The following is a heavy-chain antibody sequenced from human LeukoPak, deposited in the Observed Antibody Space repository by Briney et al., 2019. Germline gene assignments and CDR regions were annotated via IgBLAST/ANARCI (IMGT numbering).Heavy chain of an antibody. J-gene: IGHJ4*02. D-gene: IGHD3-22*01. CDR2: IYPGDSDT. CDR3: ARSPDYYDSSGYYLPTTPPDY. Sequence: GESLKISCKGSGYSFTSYWIGWVRQMPGKGLEWMGIIYPGDSDTRYNPSFQGQVTISADKSISTAYLQWSSLKASDTAMYYCARSPDYYDSSGYYLPTTPPDYWGQGTLVTVSS. V-gene: IGHV5-51*01. CDR1: GYSFTSYW.